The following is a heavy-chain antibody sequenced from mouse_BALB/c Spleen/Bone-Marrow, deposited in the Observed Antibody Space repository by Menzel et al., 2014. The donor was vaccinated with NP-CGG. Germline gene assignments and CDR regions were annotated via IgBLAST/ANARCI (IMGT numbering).Heavy chain of an antibody. Sequence: VQLVESGAELAKPGASVKMSCKASGYTFTSYWMHWVKQRPGQGLEWIGYINPSTGYTDYNQMFNDKATLTADKSSSTAYMQLSSLTSKDSAVYYCARGNPLYAMDYWGQGTSVTVSS. CDR2: INPSTGYT. J-gene: IGHJ4*01. CDR3: ARGNPLYAMDY. D-gene: IGHD2-1*01. CDR1: GYTFTSYW. V-gene: IGHV1-7*01.